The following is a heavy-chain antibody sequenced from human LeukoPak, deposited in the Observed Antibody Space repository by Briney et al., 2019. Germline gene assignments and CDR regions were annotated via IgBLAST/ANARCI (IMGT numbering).Heavy chain of an antibody. CDR3: ARSSGYDSGPSA. Sequence: PSETLSLTCTVSGDSISSGYYWGWIRQPPGKGLEWIGSIYHSGTTYYNPSLKSRVTISVDTSKNQFSLKLSSVTAADTAVYYCARSSGYDSGPSAWGQGTLVTVSS. J-gene: IGHJ4*02. D-gene: IGHD5-12*01. CDR2: IYHSGTT. CDR1: GDSISSGYY. V-gene: IGHV4-38-2*02.